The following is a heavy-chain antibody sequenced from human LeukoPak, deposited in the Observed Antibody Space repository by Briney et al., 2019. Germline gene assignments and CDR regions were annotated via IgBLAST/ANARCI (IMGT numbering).Heavy chain of an antibody. CDR3: ASDFYYGSGSYSFDY. CDR2: ISYDGSNK. CDR1: GFTFSSYA. J-gene: IGHJ4*02. D-gene: IGHD3-10*01. V-gene: IGHV3-30*04. Sequence: GGSLRLSCAASGFTFSSYAMHWVRQAPGKGLEWVAVISYDGSNKYYADSVKGRFTISRDNSKNTLYLQMNSLRAEDTAVYYCASDFYYGSGSYSFDYRGQGTLVTVSS.